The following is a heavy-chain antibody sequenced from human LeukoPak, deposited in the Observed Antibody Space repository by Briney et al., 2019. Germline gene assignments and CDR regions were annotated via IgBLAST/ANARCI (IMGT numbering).Heavy chain of an antibody. V-gene: IGHV4-39*07. D-gene: IGHD1-1*01. J-gene: IGHJ6*03. CDR3: ARGRNWTKRYYYYYMDV. CDR1: GDSISSSKYY. CDR2: INHSGST. Sequence: PSETLSLTCTVSGDSISSSKYYWSWIRQPPGKGLEWIGEINHSGSTNYNPSLKSRVTISVDTSKNQFSLKLSSVTAADTAVYYCARGRNWTKRYYYYYMDVWGKGTTVTVSS.